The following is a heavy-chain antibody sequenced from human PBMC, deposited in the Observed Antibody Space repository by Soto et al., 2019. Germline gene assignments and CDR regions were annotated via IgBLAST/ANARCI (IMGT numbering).Heavy chain of an antibody. J-gene: IGHJ4*02. CDR2: FSHSGNT. D-gene: IGHD1-26*01. CDR3: AVNGGNYNFDN. CDR1: GGSVSSGDYY. Sequence: QVQLRESGPGLVKPSQTLSLTCSVSGGSVSSGDYYWSWIHQSPGKGLEWIAYFSHSGNTYYSPSLKSRVIVSFNMSKKQFSLRLSSVTAADTATYYCAVNGGNYNFDNWGQGTLVTVSS. V-gene: IGHV4-30-4*01.